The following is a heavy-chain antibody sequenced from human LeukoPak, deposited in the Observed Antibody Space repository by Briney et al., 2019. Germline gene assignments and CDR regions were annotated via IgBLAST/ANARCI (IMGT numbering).Heavy chain of an antibody. CDR1: GYTFTGYY. V-gene: IGHV1-2*02. Sequence: ASVKVSCKASGYTFTGYYMHWVRQAPGQGLEWMGWIDPNSGGTNYAQKFQGRVTMTRDTSISTAYMELSRLRSDDTAVYYCARVAGNAGLGAFDIWGQGTMVTVSS. J-gene: IGHJ3*02. CDR2: IDPNSGGT. D-gene: IGHD4-23*01. CDR3: ARVAGNAGLGAFDI.